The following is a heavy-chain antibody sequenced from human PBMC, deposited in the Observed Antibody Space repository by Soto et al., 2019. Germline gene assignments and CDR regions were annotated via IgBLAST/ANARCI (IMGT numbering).Heavy chain of an antibody. Sequence: ASVKVSCKASGYSFVTYAISWVRQAPGQGLEWMGWISVYNGNTNYAQKFQGRVTMTTDTSTSTAYMELRRLRSDDSAFYYCARVYFESSGPWQVDYWGQGTLVTVSS. CDR1: GYSFVTYA. V-gene: IGHV1-18*04. D-gene: IGHD3-22*01. CDR3: ARVYFESSGPWQVDY. CDR2: ISVYNGNT. J-gene: IGHJ4*02.